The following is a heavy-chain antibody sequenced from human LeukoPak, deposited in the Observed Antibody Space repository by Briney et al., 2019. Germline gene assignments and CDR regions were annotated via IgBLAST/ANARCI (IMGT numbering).Heavy chain of an antibody. CDR2: IRSKANSYAT. CDR1: GFTFSGSA. J-gene: IGHJ1*01. D-gene: IGHD3-22*01. Sequence: GGSLRLSCAASGFTFSGSAMHWVRQASGKGLEWVGRIRSKANSYATAYAASVKGRFTISRDDSKNTAYLQMNSLKTEDTAVYYCTIPDYYDSSGYPAEYFQHWGQGTLVTASS. V-gene: IGHV3-73*01. CDR3: TIPDYYDSSGYPAEYFQH.